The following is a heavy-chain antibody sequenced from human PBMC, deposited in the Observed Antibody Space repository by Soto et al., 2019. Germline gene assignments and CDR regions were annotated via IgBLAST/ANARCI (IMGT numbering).Heavy chain of an antibody. CDR2: ISYDGSNK. Sequence: QVQLVESGGGVVQPGRSLRLSCAASGFTFSSYGMHWVRQAPGKGLEWVAVISYDGSNKYYADSVKGRFTIPRDNSKNRLYLQMNSLRAEDTAVYYCAKIGYCSGGSCYHAEYVDYWGQGTLVTVSS. D-gene: IGHD2-15*01. CDR3: AKIGYCSGGSCYHAEYVDY. J-gene: IGHJ4*02. CDR1: GFTFSSYG. V-gene: IGHV3-30*18.